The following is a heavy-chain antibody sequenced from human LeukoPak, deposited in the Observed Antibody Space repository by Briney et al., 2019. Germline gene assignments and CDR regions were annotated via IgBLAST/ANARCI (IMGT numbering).Heavy chain of an antibody. CDR1: GYTFSSYG. J-gene: IGHJ4*02. CDR2: ISSSGSTI. Sequence: ASVKVSCKASGYTFSSYGMSWVRQAPGKGLEWVSYISSSGSTIYYADSVKGRFTISRDNAKNSLYLQMNSLRAEDTAVYYCARGTMIVYYWGQGTLVTVSS. D-gene: IGHD3-22*01. V-gene: IGHV3-48*04. CDR3: ARGTMIVYY.